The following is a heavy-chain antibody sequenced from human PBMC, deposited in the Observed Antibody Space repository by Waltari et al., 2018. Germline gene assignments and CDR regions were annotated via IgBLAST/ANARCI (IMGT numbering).Heavy chain of an antibody. CDR3: ARDLGIAVAGTGY. CDR1: GYSISSGYY. CDR2: IYHSGST. V-gene: IGHV4-38-2*02. J-gene: IGHJ4*02. D-gene: IGHD6-19*01. Sequence: QVQLQESGPGLVKPSETLSLTCAVSGYSISSGYYWGWIRQPPGKGLEWIGSIYHSGSTYYNPSLKSRVTISVDTSKNQFSLKLSSVTAADTAVYYCARDLGIAVAGTGYWGQGTLVTVSS.